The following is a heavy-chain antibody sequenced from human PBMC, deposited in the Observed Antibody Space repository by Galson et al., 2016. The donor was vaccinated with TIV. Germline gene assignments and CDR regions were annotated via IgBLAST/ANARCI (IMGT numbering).Heavy chain of an antibody. Sequence: SVKVSCKASGDIFRSYGISWVRQAPGQGLEWMGAIIPLFGTVKYEQTFQGRLKITTDESTGTVYMELSSLTSEDTAIYYCARVPQIYDYYMDVWGKGTTVTVSS. CDR3: ARVPQIYDYYMDV. CDR1: GDIFRSYG. J-gene: IGHJ6*03. V-gene: IGHV1-69*05. CDR2: IIPLFGTV.